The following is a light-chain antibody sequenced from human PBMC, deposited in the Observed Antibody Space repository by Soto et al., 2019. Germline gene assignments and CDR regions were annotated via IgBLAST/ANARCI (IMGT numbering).Light chain of an antibody. V-gene: IGKV1-39*01. CDR3: QQSYSTPYT. CDR2: AAS. J-gene: IGKJ5*01. Sequence: DIQMTQSPSSLSASVGDRVTITCRASQTIIRYLNWYQQKPGKAPKLLIFAASSLQSGVPSRFSGSGSGTDFTLTISSLQPEDFATYYCQQSYSTPYTFGQGTRLEIK. CDR1: QTIIRY.